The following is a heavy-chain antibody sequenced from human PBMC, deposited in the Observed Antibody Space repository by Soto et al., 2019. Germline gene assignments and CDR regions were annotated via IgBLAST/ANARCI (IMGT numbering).Heavy chain of an antibody. CDR3: ARRYGGNLDY. D-gene: IGHD1-26*01. CDR2: IYYSGGT. J-gene: IGHJ4*02. CDR1: GGSISSYY. V-gene: IGHV4-59*08. Sequence: QVQLQESGPGLVKPSETLSLTCTVSGGSISSYYWSWIRQPPRKGLEWIGYIYYSGGTNYNPSLKSRVTISVDSSKNHFSLKLSSVTAADTAVYYCARRYGGNLDYWGQGTLVTVSS.